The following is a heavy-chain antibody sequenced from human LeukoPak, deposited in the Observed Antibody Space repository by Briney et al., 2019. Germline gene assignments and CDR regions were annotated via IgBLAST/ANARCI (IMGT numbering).Heavy chain of an antibody. V-gene: IGHV3-23*01. CDR2: ISGSGGST. Sequence: QAGGSLRLSCAASGFTFSSYAMSWVRQAPGKGLEWVSAISGSGGSTYYADSVKGRFTISRDNSKNTLYLQMNSLRAEDTAVYYCGKDLGSPIDYCSGGSCYSGGDYWGQGTLVTVSS. CDR1: GFTFSSYA. CDR3: GKDLGSPIDYCSGGSCYSGGDY. D-gene: IGHD2-15*01. J-gene: IGHJ4*02.